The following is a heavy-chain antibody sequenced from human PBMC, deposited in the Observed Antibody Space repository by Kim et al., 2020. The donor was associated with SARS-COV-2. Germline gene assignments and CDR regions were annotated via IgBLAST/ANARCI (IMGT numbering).Heavy chain of an antibody. J-gene: IGHJ4*02. D-gene: IGHD6-6*01. CDR3: AREILPSRYSFDY. CDR2: IYYSGST. CDR1: GGSISSGGYS. V-gene: IGHV4-30-2*01. Sequence: SETLSLTCAVSGGSISSGGYSWSWIRQPPGKGLEWIGYIYYSGSTYYNPSLKSRVTISVDRSKNQFSLKLSSVTAADTAVYYCAREILPSRYSFDYLGQG.